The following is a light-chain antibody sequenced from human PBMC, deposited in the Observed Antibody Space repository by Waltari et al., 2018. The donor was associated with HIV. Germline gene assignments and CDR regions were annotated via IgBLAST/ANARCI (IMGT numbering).Light chain of an antibody. Sequence: QSALTQSPSASGSPGPAVTISCTGTSSDVGAYAYVSWYRQHPGKAPKLMIYDVYKRPSGVPDRFSGSKSGNTASLTVSGLQAEDEATYYCSSYAGSKNRVVFGGGTFLTVL. CDR2: DVY. CDR3: SSYAGSKNRVV. CDR1: SSDVGAYAY. V-gene: IGLV2-8*01. J-gene: IGLJ2*01.